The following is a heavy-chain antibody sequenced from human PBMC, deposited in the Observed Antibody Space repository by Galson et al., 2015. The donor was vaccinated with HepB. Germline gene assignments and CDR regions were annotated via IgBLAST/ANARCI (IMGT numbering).Heavy chain of an antibody. CDR1: GFSLSTSEEG. V-gene: IGHV2-5*02. CDR2: LYWDDDQ. J-gene: IGHJ4*02. CDR3: AHIRDSASVRFDS. D-gene: IGHD4-17*01. Sequence: PALVKPTQPLTLPCTFSGFSLSTSEEGVGVAWIRQPPGKALEWLALLYWDDDQRYSPSLKNMLTNTKDSSKDQVVLIMTKMDPMDTATYYCAHIRDSASVRFDSWGQGAQVTVSS.